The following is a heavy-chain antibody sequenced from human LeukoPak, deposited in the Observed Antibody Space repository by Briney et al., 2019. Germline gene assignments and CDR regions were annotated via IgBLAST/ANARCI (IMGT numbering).Heavy chain of an antibody. CDR3: ARDGHSSGWYYFDY. D-gene: IGHD6-19*01. Sequence: GGSLRLSCAASGFTFSSYGMHWVRQAPGKGLEWGAVIWYDGSNKYYADSVKGRFTISRDNSKNTLYLQMNSLRAEDTAVYYCARDGHSSGWYYFDYWGQGTLVTVSS. CDR2: IWYDGSNK. J-gene: IGHJ4*02. CDR1: GFTFSSYG. V-gene: IGHV3-33*01.